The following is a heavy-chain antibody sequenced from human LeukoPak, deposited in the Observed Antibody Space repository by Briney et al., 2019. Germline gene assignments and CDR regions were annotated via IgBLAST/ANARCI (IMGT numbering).Heavy chain of an antibody. CDR1: GGSISSYY. J-gene: IGHJ6*03. CDR3: ARVGNLNTGQSEPNYYYYYYMDV. V-gene: IGHV4-59*01. CDR2: IYYSGST. Sequence: PSETLSLTCTVSGGSISSYYWSWIRQPPGRGLEWIGYIYYSGSTNYNPSLKSRVTISVDTSKNQFSLKLSSVTAADTAVYYCARVGNLNTGQSEPNYYYYYYMDVWGKGTTVTVSS. D-gene: IGHD1-14*01.